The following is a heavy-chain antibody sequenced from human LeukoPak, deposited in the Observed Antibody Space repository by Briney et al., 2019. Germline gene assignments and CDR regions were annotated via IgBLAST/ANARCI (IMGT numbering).Heavy chain of an antibody. J-gene: IGHJ4*02. D-gene: IGHD5-12*01. Sequence: GASVKVSCKASGYTFTNYAIHWIRQAPGQRLEWMGWISGGSGSTKYSQKLQGRVTITRDTSASTAYMELSSLISEDTAVYYCARDYGYSLPFYWGQGTLVSVSS. CDR2: ISGGSGST. V-gene: IGHV1-3*01. CDR1: GYTFTNYA. CDR3: ARDYGYSLPFY.